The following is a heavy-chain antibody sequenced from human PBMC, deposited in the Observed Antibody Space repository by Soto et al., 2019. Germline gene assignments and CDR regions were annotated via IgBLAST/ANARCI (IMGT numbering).Heavy chain of an antibody. Sequence: SETLSLTCTVSGGSISSYYWSWIRQPPGKGLEWIGYIYYSGSTNYNPSLKSRVTISVDTSKNQFSLKLSSVTAADTAVYYCAREDSAMFKGGWFDPWGQGTLVTVSS. CDR2: IYYSGST. D-gene: IGHD3-10*02. J-gene: IGHJ5*02. V-gene: IGHV4-59*01. CDR1: GGSISSYY. CDR3: AREDSAMFKGGWFDP.